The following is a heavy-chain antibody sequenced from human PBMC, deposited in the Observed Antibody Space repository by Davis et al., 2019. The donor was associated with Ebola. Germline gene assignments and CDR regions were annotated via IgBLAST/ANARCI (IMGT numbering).Heavy chain of an antibody. CDR1: GYTFTSCD. Sequence: ASVKVSCKASGYTFTSCDINWVRQATGQGLEWMGWMNPNSGNTGYAQKFQGRVTMTRDTSISTAYMDLSSLTSEDTAVYYCARGVQWWGFDYWGQGALVTVSS. CDR3: ARGVQWWGFDY. CDR2: MNPNSGNT. J-gene: IGHJ4*02. V-gene: IGHV1-8*01. D-gene: IGHD2-15*01.